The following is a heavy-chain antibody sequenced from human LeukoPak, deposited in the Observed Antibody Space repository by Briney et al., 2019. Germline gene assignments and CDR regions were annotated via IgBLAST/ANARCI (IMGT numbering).Heavy chain of an antibody. CDR1: GFTFSSYW. Sequence: PGGSLRPSCAPSGFTFSSYWRNWVGHPPGKGLWWFSRISGDGTTTYADSVKGRFTISRDNAKNTLFLQMNSLRAEDTAVYYCARRNPELGKSYDYWGQGTLVTVSS. D-gene: IGHD7-27*01. V-gene: IGHV3-74*01. CDR3: ARRNPELGKSYDY. J-gene: IGHJ4*02. CDR2: ISGDGTT.